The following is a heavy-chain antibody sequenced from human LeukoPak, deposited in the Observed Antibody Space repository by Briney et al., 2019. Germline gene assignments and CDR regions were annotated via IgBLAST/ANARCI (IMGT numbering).Heavy chain of an antibody. CDR1: GFTLSDYY. Sequence: GGSLRLSCAASGFTLSDYYMSWIRQAPGKGLEWVSYISSSGSTIYYADSVKGRFTISRDNAKNSLYLQMNSLRAEDTAVYYCARDLPTTGTPFDYWGQGTLVTVSS. J-gene: IGHJ4*02. D-gene: IGHD1-1*01. CDR3: ARDLPTTGTPFDY. V-gene: IGHV3-11*01. CDR2: ISSSGSTI.